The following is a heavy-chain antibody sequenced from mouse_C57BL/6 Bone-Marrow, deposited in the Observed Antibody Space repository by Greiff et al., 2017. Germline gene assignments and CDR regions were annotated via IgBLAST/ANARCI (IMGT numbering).Heavy chain of an antibody. D-gene: IGHD1-1*01. Sequence: VQLQQPGAELVKPGASVKLSCKASGYTFTSYWMQWVNQRPGQGLEWIGEIDPSDSYTNYNQKFKGKATLTVDTSSSTAYMQLSSLTSEDSAVYYCAREVLTTVVAPYFDVWGTGTTVTVSS. V-gene: IGHV1-50*01. CDR1: GYTFTSYW. CDR3: AREVLTTVVAPYFDV. J-gene: IGHJ1*03. CDR2: IDPSDSYT.